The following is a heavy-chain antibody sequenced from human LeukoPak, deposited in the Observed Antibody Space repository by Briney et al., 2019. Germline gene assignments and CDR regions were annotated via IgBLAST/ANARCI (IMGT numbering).Heavy chain of an antibody. Sequence: SQTLSLTCAISGDSVSSNILAWNWIRQSPSRGLEWLGRTYYRSKWYYDYALSVKSRISINPDTSKNQFSLQLNSVTPEDTAVYYCARHTGQMEYYYYYYYMDVWGKGTTVTISS. CDR3: ARHTGQMEYYYYYYYMDV. J-gene: IGHJ6*03. D-gene: IGHD1-14*01. V-gene: IGHV6-1*01. CDR1: GDSVSSNILA. CDR2: TYYRSKWYY.